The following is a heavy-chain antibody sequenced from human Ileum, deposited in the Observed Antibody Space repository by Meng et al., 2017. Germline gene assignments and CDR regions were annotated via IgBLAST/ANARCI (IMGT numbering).Heavy chain of an antibody. V-gene: IGHV3-49*03. Sequence: GESLKISCTASGFTFGDYAMSWFRQAPGKGLEWVGFIRSKAYGGTTEYAASVKGRFTISRDDSKSIAYLQMNSLKTEDTAVYYCTRRQGLDHSYYYYGMAVWGQGTTVTVSS. CDR2: IRSKAYGGTT. CDR3: TRRQGLDHSYYYYGMAV. D-gene: IGHD6-19*01. CDR1: GFTFGDYA. J-gene: IGHJ6*02.